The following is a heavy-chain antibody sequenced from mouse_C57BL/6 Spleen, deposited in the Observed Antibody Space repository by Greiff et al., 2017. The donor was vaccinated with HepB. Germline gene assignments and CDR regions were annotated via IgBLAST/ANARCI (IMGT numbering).Heavy chain of an antibody. V-gene: IGHV1-64*01. D-gene: IGHD2-4*01. CDR2: IHPNSGST. CDR1: GYTFTSYW. CDR3: ARSDDYDRGYFDY. J-gene: IGHJ2*01. Sequence: VQLQQPGAELVKPGASVKLSCKASGYTFTSYWMHWVKQRPGQGLEWIGMIHPNSGSTNYNEKFKSKATLTVDKSSSTAYMQLSSLTSEDSAVYYCARSDDYDRGYFDYWGQGTTLTVSS.